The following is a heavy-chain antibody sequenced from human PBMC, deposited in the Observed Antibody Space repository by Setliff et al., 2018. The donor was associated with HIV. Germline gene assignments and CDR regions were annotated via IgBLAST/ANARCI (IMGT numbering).Heavy chain of an antibody. CDR2: ILNREIT. D-gene: IGHD3-16*01. CDR3: AKGGASSHWLGP. Sequence: SETLSLTCTVSGASISSDSWSWVRQSPGKGLEWIGFILNREITNYNPSLQSRVSISMDTSKNQFSLKLHSVTAADTAIYHCAKGGASSHWLGPWGQGTLVTVSS. V-gene: IGHV4-59*01. CDR1: GASISSDS. J-gene: IGHJ5*02.